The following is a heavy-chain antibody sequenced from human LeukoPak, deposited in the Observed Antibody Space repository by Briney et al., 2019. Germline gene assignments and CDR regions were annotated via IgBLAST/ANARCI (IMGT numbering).Heavy chain of an antibody. Sequence: GGSLRLSCAVSGFTVSGDYMSWVRQAPGKGLEWVSAISGSGGSTYYADSVKGRFTISRDNSKNTLYLQMNSLRAEDTAVYYCAKVSGYYYDSSGSDYWGQGTLVTVSS. CDR2: ISGSGGST. CDR3: AKVSGYYYDSSGSDY. D-gene: IGHD3-22*01. CDR1: GFTVSGDY. V-gene: IGHV3-23*01. J-gene: IGHJ4*02.